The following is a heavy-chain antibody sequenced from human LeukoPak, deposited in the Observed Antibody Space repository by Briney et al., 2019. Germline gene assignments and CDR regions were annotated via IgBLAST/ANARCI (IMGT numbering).Heavy chain of an antibody. D-gene: IGHD3-22*01. Sequence: PSETLSLTCTVSGGSISSGGYYWSWIRQHPGKGLEWIGYIYYSGSTYYNPSLKSRVTISVDTSKNQFSLKLSSVTAADTAVYYCARKDYDTGYAFDIWGQGTMVTVSS. V-gene: IGHV4-31*03. CDR3: ARKDYDTGYAFDI. CDR1: GGSISSGGYY. CDR2: IYYSGST. J-gene: IGHJ3*02.